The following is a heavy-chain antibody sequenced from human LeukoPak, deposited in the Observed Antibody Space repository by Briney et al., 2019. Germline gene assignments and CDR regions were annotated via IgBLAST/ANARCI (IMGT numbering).Heavy chain of an antibody. D-gene: IGHD3-22*01. J-gene: IGHJ4*02. CDR3: AKGLWEYYDNSAPPGGFFDY. CDR1: GFTFSSYG. Sequence: GGSLRLSCAASGFTFSSYGMHWVRQAPGKGLEWVAVISHDGSNKYYADSVKGRFTISRDNSKNTLYLQMNSLRAEDTAVYYCAKGLWEYYDNSAPPGGFFDYWGQGTLVTVSS. V-gene: IGHV3-30*18. CDR2: ISHDGSNK.